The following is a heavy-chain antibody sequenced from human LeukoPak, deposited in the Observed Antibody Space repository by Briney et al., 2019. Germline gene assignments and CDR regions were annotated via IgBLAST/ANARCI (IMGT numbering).Heavy chain of an antibody. CDR3: ARGGSRDGYNYPFFDY. J-gene: IGHJ4*02. CDR1: GFPVSSNY. Sequence: PGGSLRLSCAASGFPVSSNYMSWVRQAPGKGLEWVSVIYSGGSTYYADSVKGRFTISRHISKNTLYLQMNSLRAEDTAVYYCARGGSRDGYNYPFFDYWGQGTLVTVSS. V-gene: IGHV3-53*04. D-gene: IGHD5-24*01. CDR2: IYSGGST.